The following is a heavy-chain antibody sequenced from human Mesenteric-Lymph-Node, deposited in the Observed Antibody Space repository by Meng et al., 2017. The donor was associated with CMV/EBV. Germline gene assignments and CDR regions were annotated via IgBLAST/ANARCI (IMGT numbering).Heavy chain of an antibody. CDR2: ISAYNGNT. J-gene: IGHJ5*02. CDR3: ARVEGLRFLEWLLRGFWFDP. V-gene: IGHV1-18*01. D-gene: IGHD3-3*01. Sequence: ASVKVSCKASGYTFTSYGISWVRQAPGQGLEWMGWISAYNGNTNYAQKLQGRVTMTTDTSTSTAYMELRSLRSDDTAVYYCARVEGLRFLEWLLRGFWFDPWGQGTLVTVSS. CDR1: GYTFTSYG.